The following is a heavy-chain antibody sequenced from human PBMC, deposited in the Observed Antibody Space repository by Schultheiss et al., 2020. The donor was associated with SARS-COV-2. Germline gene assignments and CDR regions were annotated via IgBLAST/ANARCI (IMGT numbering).Heavy chain of an antibody. CDR2: INSDGSST. V-gene: IGHV3-74*01. CDR1: GFTFSSYW. Sequence: GSLRLSCAASGFTFSSYWMHWVRQAPGKGLVWVSRINSDGSSTSYAGSVKGRFTISRDNAKNTLYLQMNSLRAEDTAVYYCARGLYYYDRTSWFDPWGQGTLVTVSS. D-gene: IGHD3-22*01. CDR3: ARGLYYYDRTSWFDP. J-gene: IGHJ5*02.